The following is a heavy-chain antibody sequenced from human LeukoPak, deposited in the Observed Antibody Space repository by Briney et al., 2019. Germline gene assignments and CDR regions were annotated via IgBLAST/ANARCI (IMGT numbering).Heavy chain of an antibody. CDR2: IYNSGSA. D-gene: IGHD3-10*01. V-gene: IGHV4-61*01. CDR1: GGSVSSDSHY. J-gene: IGHJ4*02. CDR3: ARGRGL. Sequence: SETLSLTCTVSGGSVSSDSHYWSWIRQPPGKGLEWIGWIYNSGSANYNPSLKSRVTISVDTSKNQFSLKLRSVTAADTAVYYCARGRGLWGQGTLVTVSS.